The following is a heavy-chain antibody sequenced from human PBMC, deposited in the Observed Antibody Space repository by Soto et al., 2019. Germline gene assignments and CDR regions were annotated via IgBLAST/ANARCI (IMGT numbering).Heavy chain of an antibody. CDR2: ISGSGGST. CDR3: AKVGATGGKNAYYFDY. Sequence: PGGSLRLSCAASGFTFSSYAMSWVRQAPGKGLEWVSAISGSGGSTYYAESVKGRFTIYRDNSKNKLNLQMNNLRVEDTVVYFCAKVGATGGKNAYYFDYWGQGTLVTVSS. D-gene: IGHD1-26*01. CDR1: GFTFSSYA. J-gene: IGHJ4*02. V-gene: IGHV3-23*01.